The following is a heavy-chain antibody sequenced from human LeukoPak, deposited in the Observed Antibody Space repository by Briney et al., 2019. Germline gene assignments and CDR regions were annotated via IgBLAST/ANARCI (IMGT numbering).Heavy chain of an antibody. D-gene: IGHD5-12*01. CDR1: GFTFSAYS. J-gene: IGHJ4*02. CDR3: ARGGYSFDY. CDR2: IGISSGNT. Sequence: GGSLRLSCAASGFTFSAYSMNWVRQAPGKGLEWISYIGISSGNTKYADSVKGRFTISGDKAKNSLYLQMNSLRVEDTAVYYCARGGYSFDYLSQGTLVTVSS. V-gene: IGHV3-48*01.